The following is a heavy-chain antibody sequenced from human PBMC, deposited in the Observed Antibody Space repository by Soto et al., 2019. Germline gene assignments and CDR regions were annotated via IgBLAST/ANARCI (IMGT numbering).Heavy chain of an antibody. CDR3: ARKTSTIFGIVIQNWFDP. J-gene: IGHJ5*02. CDR1: GYSFTSYW. CDR2: IYPGDSDT. V-gene: IGHV5-51*01. D-gene: IGHD3-3*01. Sequence: PGESLKISCKGSGYSFTSYWIGWVRQMPGKGLEWMGIIYPGDSDTRYSPSFQGQVTISADKSISTAYLQWSSLKASDTAMYYCARKTSTIFGIVIQNWFDPWGQGTLVTVSS.